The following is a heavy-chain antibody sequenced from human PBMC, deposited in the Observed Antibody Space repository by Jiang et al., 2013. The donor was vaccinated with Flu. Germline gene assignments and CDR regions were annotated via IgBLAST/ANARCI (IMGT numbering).Heavy chain of an antibody. CDR3: ARHPFWSGRSHYPPQIYYYYMDV. D-gene: IGHD3-3*01. Sequence: GSGLVKPSETLSLTCTVSGGSISSSSYYWGWIRQPPGKGLEWIGSIYYSGSTYYNPSLKSRVTISVDTSKNQFSLKLSSVTAADTAVYYCARHPFWSGRSHYPPQIYYYYMDVWGKGTTVTVSS. J-gene: IGHJ6*03. CDR2: IYYSGST. V-gene: IGHV4-39*01. CDR1: GGSISSSSYY.